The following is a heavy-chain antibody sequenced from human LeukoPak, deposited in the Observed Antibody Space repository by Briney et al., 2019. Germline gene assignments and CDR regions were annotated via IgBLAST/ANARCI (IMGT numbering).Heavy chain of an antibody. J-gene: IGHJ6*03. D-gene: IGHD3-10*01. CDR3: AKSSFSRYYGSGYYYYMDV. CDR1: GFTFDDYA. V-gene: IGHV3-9*03. Sequence: PGGSLRLSCAASGFTFDDYAMHWVRHAPRKGLEWVSGISWNSGNIGYADSVKGRFTISRDNAKNSLFLQMNSLRAEDMAFYYCAKSSFSRYYGSGYYYYMDVWGEGTTVTVSS. CDR2: ISWNSGNI.